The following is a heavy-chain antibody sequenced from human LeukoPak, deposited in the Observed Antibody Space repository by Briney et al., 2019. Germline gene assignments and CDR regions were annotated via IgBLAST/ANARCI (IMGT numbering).Heavy chain of an antibody. CDR3: ARDEVTFVAYCGGDCYSFDY. CDR1: GFTFSSYA. Sequence: GGSLRLSCTASGFTFSSYAMHWVRQAPGKGLEWVAVISYDGRNKYYADSVKGRFIISRDNSKNTLYLQMNSLRAEDTAVYYCARDEVTFVAYCGGDCYSFDYWGQGTLVTVSS. V-gene: IGHV3-30*04. CDR2: ISYDGRNK. J-gene: IGHJ4*02. D-gene: IGHD2-21*02.